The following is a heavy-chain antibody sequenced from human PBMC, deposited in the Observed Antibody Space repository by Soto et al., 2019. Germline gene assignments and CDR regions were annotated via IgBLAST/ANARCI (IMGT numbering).Heavy chain of an antibody. Sequence: GGSLRLSCEASGFTFSSFAMSWVRQTPGKGLEWLSAISGSGGSTYYADSVKGRFTISRDNSKNTLYLQMNSLRAEDTAVYYCAKEAGNGYYYYYGMDVWGQGTTVTVSS. CDR2: ISGSGGST. D-gene: IGHD6-19*01. V-gene: IGHV3-23*01. CDR1: GFTFSSFA. CDR3: AKEAGNGYYYYYGMDV. J-gene: IGHJ6*02.